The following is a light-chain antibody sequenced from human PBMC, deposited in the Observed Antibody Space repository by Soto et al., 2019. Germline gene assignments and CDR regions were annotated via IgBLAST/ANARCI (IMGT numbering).Light chain of an antibody. J-gene: IGKJ4*01. Sequence: DIVMTQSPLSLPVTPGEPASISCRSSQSLLHSNGYNYLDWYLRKPGQSPQLLIYLGSNRASGVPDRFSGSGSGTDFTLKISRVEAGDVGVYYCMQALQTPLTFGGGTKVEIK. CDR2: LGS. CDR1: QSLLHSNGYNY. CDR3: MQALQTPLT. V-gene: IGKV2-28*01.